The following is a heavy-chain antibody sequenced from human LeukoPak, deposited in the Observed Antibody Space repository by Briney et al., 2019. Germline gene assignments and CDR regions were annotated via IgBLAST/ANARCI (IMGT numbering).Heavy chain of an antibody. V-gene: IGHV4-59*02. CDR3: ARGSGYYDSSPDAFDI. CDR1: GGSVTSYY. J-gene: IGHJ3*02. D-gene: IGHD3-22*01. Sequence: SETLSLTCTVSGGSVTSYYWSWIRQPPGKGLEWIGNIHYSGSSGSTNYNPSLKSRVTTSVDTSTNQLSLRLSSVTAADTAVYYCARGSGYYDSSPDAFDIWGQGTMVTVSS. CDR2: IHYSGSSGST.